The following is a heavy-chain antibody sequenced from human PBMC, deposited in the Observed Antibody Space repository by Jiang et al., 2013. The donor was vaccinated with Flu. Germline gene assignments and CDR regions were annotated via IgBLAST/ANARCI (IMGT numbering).Heavy chain of an antibody. D-gene: IGHD6-6*01. V-gene: IGHV4-59*08. Sequence: PGLSKPSETLSLTCTVSGDSISSDFWTWIRQPPGKGLEWIGYMYYSGNPNYSPSLKSRVTISVDTSKNQFSLKLSSVTAADTAVYYCARRSNSSYWYFDLWGRGTLVTVSS. CDR2: MYYSGNP. CDR1: GDSISSDF. CDR3: ARRSNSSYWYFDL. J-gene: IGHJ2*01.